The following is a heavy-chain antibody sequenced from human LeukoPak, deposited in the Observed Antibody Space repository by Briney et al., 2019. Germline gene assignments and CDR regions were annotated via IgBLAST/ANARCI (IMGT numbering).Heavy chain of an antibody. CDR3: ARSGFDSSFVY. J-gene: IGHJ4*02. V-gene: IGHV4-38-2*02. Sequence: SETLSLTCTVSGYSISSGYYWCWIRQPPGKGLDWIGNIHHSGSTSYNSSLKSRVTISPDTSKNQFSLTLSSVTAADTAVYYCARSGFDSSFVYWGQGTLVTVSS. CDR1: GYSISSGYY. CDR2: IHHSGST. D-gene: IGHD5-12*01.